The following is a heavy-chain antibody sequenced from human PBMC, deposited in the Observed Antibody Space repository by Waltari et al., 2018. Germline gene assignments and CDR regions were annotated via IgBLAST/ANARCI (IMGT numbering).Heavy chain of an antibody. V-gene: IGHV3-33*08. J-gene: IGHJ6*03. CDR2: IWYDGSNK. CDR3: AKLMDV. CDR1: GFPFSSYG. Sequence: QVQLVESGGGVVQPGRSLRLSCAASGFPFSSYGMHWVRQAPGKGLEWVAVIWYDGSNKYYADSVKGRFTISRDNSKNTLYLQMNSLRAEDTAMYYCAKLMDVWGKGTTVTVSS.